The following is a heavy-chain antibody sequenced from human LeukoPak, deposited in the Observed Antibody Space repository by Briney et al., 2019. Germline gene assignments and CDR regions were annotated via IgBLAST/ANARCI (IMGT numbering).Heavy chain of an antibody. J-gene: IGHJ4*02. V-gene: IGHV3-23*01. CDR3: AKESIAAAGLGIDY. CDR1: GCTFSSDA. Sequence: VGSLRLSCAASGCTFSSDAMSSVRQAPGKGLEWVSAICGSGGSTYYADSVKGRFTISRDNSKNTLYLQMNRLRAEDTAVYYCAKESIAAAGLGIDYWGQGTLVTVSS. D-gene: IGHD6-13*01. CDR2: ICGSGGST.